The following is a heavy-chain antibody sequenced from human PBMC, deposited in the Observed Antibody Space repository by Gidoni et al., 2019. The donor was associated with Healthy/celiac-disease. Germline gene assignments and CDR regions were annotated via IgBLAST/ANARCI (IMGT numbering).Heavy chain of an antibody. CDR1: GFTFSSYS. CDR2: ISSSSRTI. V-gene: IGHV3-48*01. J-gene: IGHJ4*02. D-gene: IGHD3-16*01. Sequence: EVQLVESGGGLVQPGGSPRLSCAAPGFTFSSYSMNWVRQAPGKGLEVVSDISSSSRTIYYADSVKGRFTISRDNAKNSLYLQMNSLRAEDTAVYYCARDQGGVFDYWGQGTLVTVSS. CDR3: ARDQGGVFDY.